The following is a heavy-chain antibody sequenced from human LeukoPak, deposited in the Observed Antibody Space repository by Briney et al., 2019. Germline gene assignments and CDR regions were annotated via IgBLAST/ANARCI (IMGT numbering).Heavy chain of an antibody. J-gene: IGHJ4*02. CDR3: AREFNRYSGSSD. CDR2: INPNSGGT. V-gene: IGHV1-2*02. D-gene: IGHD1-26*01. CDR1: GYTFTGYY. Sequence: ASVKVSCKASGYTFTGYYMHWVRQAPGQGLEWMGWINPNSGGTNYAQKFQGRVTMTRDTSISTAYMELSRLRSDDTAVYYCAREFNRYSGSSDWGQGTLVTVSS.